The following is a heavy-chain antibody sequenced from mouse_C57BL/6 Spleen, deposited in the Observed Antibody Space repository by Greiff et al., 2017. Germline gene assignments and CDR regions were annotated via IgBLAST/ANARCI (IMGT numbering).Heavy chain of an antibody. CDR2: IDPSDSYT. D-gene: IGHD3-3*01. CDR1: GYTFTSYW. V-gene: IGHV1-69*01. J-gene: IGHJ2*01. CDR3: ARFWAGDFDY. Sequence: QVQLQQPGAELVMPGASVKLSCKASGYTFTSYWMHWVKQRPGKGLEWIGEIDPSDSYTNYNQKFKGKSTLTVDKSSSTAYMQLSSLTSEDSAVYDCARFWAGDFDYWGQGTTLTVSS.